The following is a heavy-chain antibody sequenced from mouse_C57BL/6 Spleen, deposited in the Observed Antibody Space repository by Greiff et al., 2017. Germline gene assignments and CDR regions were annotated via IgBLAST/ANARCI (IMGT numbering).Heavy chain of an antibody. D-gene: IGHD1-1*01. Sequence: VQLQQSGPELVKPGASVKISCKASGYAFSSSWMNWVKQRPGKGLEWIGRIYPGDGDTNYNGKLKGKATLTADKSSSTAYMQLRILTSEDSAVYFCARSSRSPPYDAMDYWGQGTSVTVSS. CDR1: GYAFSSSW. CDR3: ARSSRSPPYDAMDY. V-gene: IGHV1-82*01. CDR2: IYPGDGDT. J-gene: IGHJ4*01.